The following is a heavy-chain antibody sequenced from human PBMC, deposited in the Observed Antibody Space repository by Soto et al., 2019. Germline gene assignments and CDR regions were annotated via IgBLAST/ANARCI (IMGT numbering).Heavy chain of an antibody. J-gene: IGHJ5*02. Sequence: SETLSLTCTVSGASMNSYHWSWIRQPAGKGLEWIGHIHSSGSTNYNPSLKSRVTMSVDTSKNQFSLRLMSLTAADAAVYYCARDQGVAAAGITWFDPWGQGSLVTVSS. D-gene: IGHD6-13*01. CDR2: IHSSGST. CDR3: ARDQGVAAAGITWFDP. CDR1: GASMNSYH. V-gene: IGHV4-4*07.